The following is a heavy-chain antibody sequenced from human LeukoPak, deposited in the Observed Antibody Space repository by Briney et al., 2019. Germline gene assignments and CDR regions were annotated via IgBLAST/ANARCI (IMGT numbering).Heavy chain of an antibody. J-gene: IGHJ3*02. CDR3: ARFVTGDGAFDI. CDR2: IYYSGNT. V-gene: IGHV4-39*01. Sequence: PSETLSLTCTVSSGSTSGYYWSWIRQPPGKGLEWIGSIYYSGNTYYNPSLRGRVTISVDTSRNQFSLKLSSVTAADTAVYYCARFVTGDGAFDIWGQGTTVTVSS. CDR1: SGSTSGYY. D-gene: IGHD7-27*01.